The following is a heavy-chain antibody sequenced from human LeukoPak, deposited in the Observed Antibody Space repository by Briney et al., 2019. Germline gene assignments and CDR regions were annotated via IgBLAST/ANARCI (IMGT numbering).Heavy chain of an antibody. Sequence: SETLSLTCTVSGGSISSYYWSWLRQPPGKGLEWIGYIYYSGSTNYNPSLKSRVTISVDTSKNQFSLKLSSVTAADTAVYYCARTNREDYDFWGGYPNWFDPWGQGTLVTVSS. CDR1: GGSISSYY. CDR3: ARTNREDYDFWGGYPNWFDP. D-gene: IGHD3-3*01. V-gene: IGHV4-59*01. J-gene: IGHJ5*02. CDR2: IYYSGST.